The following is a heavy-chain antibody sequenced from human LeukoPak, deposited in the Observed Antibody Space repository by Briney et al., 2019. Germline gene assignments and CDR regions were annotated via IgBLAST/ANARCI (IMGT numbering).Heavy chain of an antibody. Sequence: GGSLRLSCVASGFTFSEYAMSWVRQAPGKGLEWVSAISGSGGSTYYADSVKGRFTISRDNSRNTLYLQMNSLRAEDTAVYYCAKGATYYYGSGSYYNVGGFDYRGQGTLVTVSS. V-gene: IGHV3-23*01. CDR1: GFTFSEYA. J-gene: IGHJ4*02. CDR3: AKGATYYYGSGSYYNVGGFDY. D-gene: IGHD3-10*01. CDR2: ISGSGGST.